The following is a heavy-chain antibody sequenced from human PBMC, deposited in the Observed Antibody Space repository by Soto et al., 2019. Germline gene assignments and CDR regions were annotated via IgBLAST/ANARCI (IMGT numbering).Heavy chain of an antibody. CDR3: ARGRSRFGESRYWYFDL. J-gene: IGHJ2*01. CDR1: GYTFTSYA. D-gene: IGHD3-10*01. V-gene: IGHV1-3*01. Sequence: QVQLVQSGAEVKKPGASVKVSCKASGYTFTSYAMHWVRQAPGQRLEWMGWINAGNGNTKYSQKFQGRVTITRDTSASTAYIELSSLRCEDTAIYYCARGRSRFGESRYWYFDLWDRGTLVTVSS. CDR2: INAGNGNT.